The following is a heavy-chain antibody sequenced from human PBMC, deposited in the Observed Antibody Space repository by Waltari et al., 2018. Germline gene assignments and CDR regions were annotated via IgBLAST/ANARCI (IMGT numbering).Heavy chain of an antibody. CDR2: ISPNRGGT. CDR3: ARGRVGATPRDFVGY. V-gene: IGHV1-2*02. D-gene: IGHD1-26*01. CDR1: GYTFTGYY. Sequence: QVQLVQSGAEVKKPGASVKVSCKASGYTFTGYYMHWVRQAPGQGREWFGCISPNRGGTNYARKFQGRVTITRDTSISTAYMELSRLRSDDTAVYYCARGRVGATPRDFVGYWGQGTLVTVSS. J-gene: IGHJ4*02.